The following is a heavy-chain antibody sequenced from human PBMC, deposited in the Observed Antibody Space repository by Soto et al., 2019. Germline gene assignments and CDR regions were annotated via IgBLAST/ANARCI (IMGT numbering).Heavy chain of an antibody. CDR3: ARAPNLNYYDSSGYYYVRWEIDY. J-gene: IGHJ4*02. CDR2: ISYDGSNK. Sequence: GGSLRLSCAASGFTFSSYAMHWVRQAPCKGLEWVAVISYDGSNKYYADSVKGRFTISRDNSKNTLYLQMNSLRAEDTAVYYCARAPNLNYYDSSGYYYVRWEIDYWGQGTLVTVSS. D-gene: IGHD3-22*01. CDR1: GFTFSSYA. V-gene: IGHV3-30-3*01.